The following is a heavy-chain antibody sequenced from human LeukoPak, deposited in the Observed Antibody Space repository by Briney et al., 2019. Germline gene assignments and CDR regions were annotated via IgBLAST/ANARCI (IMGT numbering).Heavy chain of an antibody. J-gene: IGHJ6*02. Sequence: ASVKVSCKASGYTFTGYYMHRVRQAPGQGLEWMGWINPNSGGTNYAQKFQGRVTMTRDTSISTAYMELSRLRSDDTAVYYCARKFVDPNGMDVWGQGTTVTVSS. CDR2: INPNSGGT. CDR3: ARKFVDPNGMDV. CDR1: GYTFTGYY. D-gene: IGHD3-10*01. V-gene: IGHV1-2*02.